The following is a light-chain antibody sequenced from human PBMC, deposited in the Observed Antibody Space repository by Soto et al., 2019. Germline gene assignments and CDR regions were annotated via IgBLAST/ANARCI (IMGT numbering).Light chain of an antibody. J-gene: IGKJ1*01. CDR2: DVS. CDR3: QHYKMYSPWT. Sequence: DVPMTQSPSSLSASIGDRGTITCRASQTISSYLNWYQQRPGKAPKLLIYDVSSLQSGVPSRFSGSGSGTEFTLTISSLQPDDFATYYCQHYKMYSPWTFGQGTKVDIK. CDR1: QTISSY. V-gene: IGKV1-5*01.